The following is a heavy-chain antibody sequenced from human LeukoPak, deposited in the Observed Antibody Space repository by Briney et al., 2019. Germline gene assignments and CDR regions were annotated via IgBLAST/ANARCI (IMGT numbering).Heavy chain of an antibody. CDR2: IHYSGST. V-gene: IGHV4-59*01. CDR1: GGSISSYY. Sequence: SETLSLTCTVSGGSISSYYWSWIRQPPGKGLEWIGYIHYSGSTNYNPSLKSRVTISVDTSKNQFSLKLSSVTAADTAVYYCARVQAITMVRGVPAWGWAKYNWFDPWGQGTLVTVSS. J-gene: IGHJ5*02. CDR3: ARVQAITMVRGVPAWGWAKYNWFDP. D-gene: IGHD3-10*01.